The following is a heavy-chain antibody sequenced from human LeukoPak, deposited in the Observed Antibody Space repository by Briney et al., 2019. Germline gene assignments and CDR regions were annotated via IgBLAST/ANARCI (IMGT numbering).Heavy chain of an antibody. CDR3: AREGAVAALLDY. V-gene: IGHV4-38-2*02. Sequence: PSETLSLTCTVSGYSISSGYYWGWIRQPPGKGLEWIGSIFHSGSTYYSPSLKSRVTISVDTSKNQFSLKLSSVTAADTAVYYCAREGAVAALLDYWGQGTLVTVSS. CDR1: GYSISSGYY. CDR2: IFHSGST. J-gene: IGHJ4*02. D-gene: IGHD6-19*01.